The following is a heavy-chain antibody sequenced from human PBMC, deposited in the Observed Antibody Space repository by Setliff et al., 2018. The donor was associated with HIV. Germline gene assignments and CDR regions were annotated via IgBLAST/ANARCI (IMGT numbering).Heavy chain of an antibody. CDR1: GFTFSGSP. CDR3: AKDPNSSWHVGFYNYGMDV. CDR2: IKTEAEGYAT. J-gene: IGHJ6*02. V-gene: IGHV3-73*01. Sequence: GGSLRLSCGASGFTFSGSPMHWVRQASGKGLEWVGRIKTEAEGYATAYAASVKGRFTISRDDSKNTAYLQMNSLRAEDSAVYYCAKDPNSSWHVGFYNYGMDVWGQGTTVTVSS. D-gene: IGHD6-13*01.